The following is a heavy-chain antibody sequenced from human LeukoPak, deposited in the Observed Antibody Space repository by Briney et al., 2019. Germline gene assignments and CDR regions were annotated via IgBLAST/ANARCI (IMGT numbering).Heavy chain of an antibody. CDR1: GFTFSSYS. D-gene: IGHD2-2*02. Sequence: PGGSLRLSCAASGFTFSSYSMNWVRQAPGKGLEWVSSISSSSSYIYYADSVKGRFTISRDNAKNSLYLQMNSLRAEDTAVYYCARKGYCSSTSCYIPYYYYMDVWGKGTTVTVSS. J-gene: IGHJ6*03. CDR2: ISSSSSYI. V-gene: IGHV3-21*01. CDR3: ARKGYCSSTSCYIPYYYYMDV.